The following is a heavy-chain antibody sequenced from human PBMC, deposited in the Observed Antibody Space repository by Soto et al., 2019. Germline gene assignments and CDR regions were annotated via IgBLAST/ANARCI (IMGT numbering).Heavy chain of an antibody. CDR1: GYTLTELS. V-gene: IGHV1-24*01. J-gene: IGHJ4*02. CDR2: FDPEDGET. CDR3: ATEMPPYSSSWYYFDY. Sequence: GASVKVSCKVSGYTLTELSMHWVRQAPGKGLEWMGGFDPEDGETIYAQKFQGRVTMTEDTSTGTAYMELSSLRSEDTAVYYCATEMPPYSSSWYYFDYWGQGTLVTVSS. D-gene: IGHD6-13*01.